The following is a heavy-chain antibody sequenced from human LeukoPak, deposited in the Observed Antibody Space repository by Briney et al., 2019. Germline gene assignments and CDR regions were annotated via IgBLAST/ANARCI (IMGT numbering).Heavy chain of an antibody. J-gene: IGHJ4*02. D-gene: IGHD3-22*01. Sequence: GGSLRLSCAASGFTFSSYSMNWVRQAPGKGLEWVSSISSSSSYIYYADSVKGRFTISRDNAKNSLYLQMNSLRAEDTAVYYCARGYYDSSGYYYFGYWGQGTLVTVSS. CDR2: ISSSSSYI. CDR1: GFTFSSYS. CDR3: ARGYYDSSGYYYFGY. V-gene: IGHV3-21*04.